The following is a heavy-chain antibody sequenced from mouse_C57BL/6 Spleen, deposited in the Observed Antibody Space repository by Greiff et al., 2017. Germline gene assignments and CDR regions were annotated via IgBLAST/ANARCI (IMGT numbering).Heavy chain of an antibody. J-gene: IGHJ3*01. CDR2: INPSTGGT. D-gene: IGHD2-4*01. V-gene: IGHV1-42*01. CDR3: ARRADDYDEAWFAY. CDR1: GYSFTGYY. Sequence: VQLQQSGPELVKPGASVKISCKASGYSFTGYYMNWVKQSPEKSLEWIGEINPSTGGTTYNQKFKAKATLTVDKSSSTAYMQLKSLTSEDSAVYYCARRADDYDEAWFAYWGQGTLVTVSA.